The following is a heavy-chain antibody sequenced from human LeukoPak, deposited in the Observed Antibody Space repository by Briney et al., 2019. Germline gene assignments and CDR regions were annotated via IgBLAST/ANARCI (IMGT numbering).Heavy chain of an antibody. CDR2: ISGSGGST. CDR3: AKGDSSGWNFDY. Sequence: GGSLRLSCAASGFTFSSYAMSWVRQAPGKGLEWVSAISGSGGSTHYADSVKGRFTISRDNSKNTLYLQMNSLRAEDTAVYYCAKGDSSGWNFDYWGQGTLVTVSS. J-gene: IGHJ4*02. V-gene: IGHV3-23*01. D-gene: IGHD6-19*01. CDR1: GFTFSSYA.